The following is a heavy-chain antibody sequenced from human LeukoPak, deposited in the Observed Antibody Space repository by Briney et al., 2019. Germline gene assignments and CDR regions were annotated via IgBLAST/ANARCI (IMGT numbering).Heavy chain of an antibody. V-gene: IGHV3-23*01. D-gene: IGHD3-10*01. CDR2: ISGSGGST. J-gene: IGHJ4*02. CDR1: GFTFSSYA. Sequence: GGSLRLSCAASGFTFSSYAMSWVRQAPGKGLEWVSAISGSGGSTYYADSVKGRFTISRDNSKNTLYLQMNSLRAEDTAVYYCAKLLDMVRGVIQYFDYWGQGTLVTVSS. CDR3: AKLLDMVRGVIQYFDY.